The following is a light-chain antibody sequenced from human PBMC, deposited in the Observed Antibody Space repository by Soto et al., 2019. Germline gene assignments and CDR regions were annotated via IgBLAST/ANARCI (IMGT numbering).Light chain of an antibody. CDR2: RDS. Sequence: SSELTQPVSVSVAPGQTARITCGGENIGDKNVHWYQQMPGQAPVLVIYRDSNRPSGIPARFSGSNSGNTATLTIDTAQAGDEADYYCHVWDSRAAFFGGGTKVTVL. CDR3: HVWDSRAAF. CDR1: NIGDKN. V-gene: IGLV3-9*01. J-gene: IGLJ2*01.